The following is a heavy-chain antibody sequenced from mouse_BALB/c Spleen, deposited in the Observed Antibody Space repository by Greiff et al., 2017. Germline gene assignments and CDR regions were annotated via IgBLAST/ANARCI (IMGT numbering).Heavy chain of an antibody. CDR2: IVPYYGGT. D-gene: IGHD1-1*02. V-gene: IGHV1-39*01. CDR3: ASGGNYERFAY. Sequence: EVQLQQSGPELEKPGASVKISCKASGYSFTGYNMNWVKQSNGKSLEGIGNIVPYYGGTSYNQKFKGKATLTVDKSSNTAYMQLKCLTSEDSAVYYCASGGNYERFAYWGQGTLVTVSA. J-gene: IGHJ3*01. CDR1: GYSFTGYN.